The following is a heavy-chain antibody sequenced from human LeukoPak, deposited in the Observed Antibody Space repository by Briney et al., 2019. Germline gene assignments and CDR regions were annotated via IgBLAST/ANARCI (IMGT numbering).Heavy chain of an antibody. CDR2: IYFSGAT. V-gene: IGHV4-39*07. D-gene: IGHD3-22*01. Sequence: SETLSLTCSASGGSFSNNNCYWAWIRQPPGKGLEWIGNIYFSGATFYNPSLKSRVTISVDTSKNQLSLRLRSMTAADTAVYYCARGHGAYYDPNWFDPWGQGTLVTVSS. CDR1: GGSFSNNNCY. CDR3: ARGHGAYYDPNWFDP. J-gene: IGHJ5*02.